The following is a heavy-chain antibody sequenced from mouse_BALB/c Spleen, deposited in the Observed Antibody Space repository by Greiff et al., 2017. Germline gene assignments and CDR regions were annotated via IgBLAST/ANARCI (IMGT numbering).Heavy chain of an antibody. CDR3: ARQDYYGSSPFAY. CDR2: INSNGGST. V-gene: IGHV5-6-2*01. D-gene: IGHD1-1*01. Sequence: EVKLMESGGGLVKLGGSLKLSCAASGFTFSSYYMSWVRQTPEKRLELVAAINSNGGSTYYPDTVKGRFTISRDNAKNTLYLQMSSLKSEDTALYYCARQDYYGSSPFAYWGQGTLVTVSA. CDR1: GFTFSSYY. J-gene: IGHJ3*01.